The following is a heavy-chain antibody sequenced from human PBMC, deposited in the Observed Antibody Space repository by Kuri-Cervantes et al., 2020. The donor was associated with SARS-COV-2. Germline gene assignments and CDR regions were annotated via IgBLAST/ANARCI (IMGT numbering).Heavy chain of an antibody. D-gene: IGHD2-8*01. Sequence: GGSLRLSCAASGFTFSGYYMNWVRQAPGKGLEWVSSISSSSTIYYADSVKGRFTISRDNAKNPLYLQMNSLRDEDTAVYYCAREGVREIYYYYYYGMDVWGQGTTVTVSS. CDR1: GFTFSGYY. V-gene: IGHV3-69-1*01. J-gene: IGHJ6*02. CDR2: ISSSSTI. CDR3: AREGVREIYYYYYYGMDV.